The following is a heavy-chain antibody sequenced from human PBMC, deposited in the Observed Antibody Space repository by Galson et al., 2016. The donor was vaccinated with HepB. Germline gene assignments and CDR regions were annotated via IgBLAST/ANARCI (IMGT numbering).Heavy chain of an antibody. CDR3: GKHGGFDY. CDR1: GFSFSSSG. CDR2: ITGRGDTT. V-gene: IGHV3-23*01. J-gene: IGHJ4*02. D-gene: IGHD3-16*01. Sequence: SLRLSCAASGFSFSSSGMSWVRQTPGRGLEWLSGITGRGDTTHYAGSVRGRFTISRDNSKNTLYLYMNSLRAGDTAVYYCGKHGGFDYWGQGALVTVSS.